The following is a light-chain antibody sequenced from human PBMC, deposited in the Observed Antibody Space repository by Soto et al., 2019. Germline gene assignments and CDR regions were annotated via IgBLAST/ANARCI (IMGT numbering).Light chain of an antibody. CDR1: SSDVGGYDF. J-gene: IGLJ1*01. V-gene: IGLV2-14*01. CDR2: EVS. CDR3: SSYTSDWGV. Sequence: QSALTQPDSVSGSPGQSITISCTGTSSDVGGYDFVSWYQHHPGKAPKLIIYEVSTRPSGVSNRFSGSKSGNTASLTISGLQAEDEADYYCSSYTSDWGVFGTGTKLTVL.